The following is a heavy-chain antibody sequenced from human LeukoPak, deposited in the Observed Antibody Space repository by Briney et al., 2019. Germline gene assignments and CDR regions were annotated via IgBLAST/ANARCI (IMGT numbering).Heavy chain of an antibody. CDR1: GYSFPKYE. V-gene: IGHV1-8*01. CDR3: ARGSSGYYYIPDF. Sequence: ASVTVSFKTSGYSFPKYEINWVRQATDQGLETMGWMNSNDVNTGYAPNFQGRVTMTRDTSKSSAYMELRSLRPEDTAIYYCARGSSGYYYIPDFWGQGTLVTVSS. CDR2: MNSNDVNT. J-gene: IGHJ4*02. D-gene: IGHD3-22*01.